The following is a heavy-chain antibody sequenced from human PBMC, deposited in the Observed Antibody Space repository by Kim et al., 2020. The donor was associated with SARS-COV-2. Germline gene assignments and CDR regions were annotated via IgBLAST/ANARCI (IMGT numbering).Heavy chain of an antibody. J-gene: IGHJ4*02. CDR3: AKGFSSGGFGELNPFYYFDY. CDR1: GFTFDDYA. D-gene: IGHD3-10*01. V-gene: IGHV3-9*01. Sequence: GGSLRLSCAASGFTFDDYAMHWVRQAPGKGLEWVSGISWNSGSIGYADSVKGRFTISRDNAKNSLYLQMNSLRAEDTALYYCAKGFSSGGFGELNPFYYFDYWGQGTLVTVSS. CDR2: ISWNSGSI.